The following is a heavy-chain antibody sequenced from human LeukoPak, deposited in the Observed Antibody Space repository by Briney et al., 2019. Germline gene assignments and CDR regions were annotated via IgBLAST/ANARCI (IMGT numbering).Heavy chain of an antibody. D-gene: IGHD6-6*01. CDR3: ARGSGSSSPYDY. J-gene: IGHJ4*02. CDR1: GFTFSSYA. CDR2: ISGSGGST. Sequence: GGSLRLSCAASGFTFSSYAMSWVRQAPGKGLEWVSAISGSGGSTYYADSVKGRSTISRDSAKNSLYLQMNSLRAEDTAVYYCARGSGSSSPYDYWGQGTLVTVSS. V-gene: IGHV3-23*01.